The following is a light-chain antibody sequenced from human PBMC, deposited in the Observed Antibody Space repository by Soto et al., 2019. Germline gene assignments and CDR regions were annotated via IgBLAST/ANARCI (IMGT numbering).Light chain of an antibody. V-gene: IGKV3-20*01. CDR2: GAS. CDR1: QSVSSNY. J-gene: IGKJ2*01. Sequence: EIVLTQSPGTLSLSPGGRATLSCRASQSVSSNYLAWFQQKPGQAPRLLIYGASSRASGIPDRFSGSGSGTDFTLTISRLEPEDFAVYYCQQYGSSPYTFGQGTKLEIK. CDR3: QQYGSSPYT.